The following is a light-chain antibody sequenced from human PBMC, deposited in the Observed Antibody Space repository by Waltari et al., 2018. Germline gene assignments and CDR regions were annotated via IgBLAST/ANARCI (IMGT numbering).Light chain of an antibody. Sequence: AIRMTQSPSSLSASTGDRVTITCRASQGISNFLAWYQHKPGKAPDLLIYGASTLQSGVPSRFTGSGSGTDFTLTISRLHSEDFATYYCQQYYSHPVTFGQGKRLEI. CDR3: QQYYSHPVT. J-gene: IGKJ5*01. CDR2: GAS. CDR1: QGISNF. V-gene: IGKV1-8*01.